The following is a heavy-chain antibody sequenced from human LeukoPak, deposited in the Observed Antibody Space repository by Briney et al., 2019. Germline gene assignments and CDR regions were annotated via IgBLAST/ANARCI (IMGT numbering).Heavy chain of an antibody. V-gene: IGHV3-23*01. CDR2: LSGGGGST. D-gene: IGHD3-9*01. J-gene: IGHJ4*02. CDR3: AKFYDILTSYFDY. Sequence: GGSLRLSCAASGFTFSSYAMSWVRQSPGKGPEWVSGLSGGGGSTYYAYYTDSVKGRFTISRDNSKNTLYLEMNSLRAEDTAVYYCAKFYDILTSYFDYWGQGTLVTVSS. CDR1: GFTFSSYA.